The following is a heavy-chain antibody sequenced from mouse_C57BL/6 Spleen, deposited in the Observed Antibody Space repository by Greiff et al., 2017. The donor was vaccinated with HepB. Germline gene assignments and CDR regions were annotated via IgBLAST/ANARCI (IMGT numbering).Heavy chain of an antibody. CDR2: ISDGGSYT. V-gene: IGHV5-4*01. Sequence: EVQRVESGGGLVKPGGSLKLSCAASGFTFSSYAMSWVRQTPEKRLEWVATISDGGSYTYYPDNVKGRFTISRDNAKNNLYLQMSHLKSEDTAMYYCAGSNYEGFAYWGQGTLVTVSA. D-gene: IGHD2-5*01. J-gene: IGHJ3*01. CDR3: AGSNYEGFAY. CDR1: GFTFSSYA.